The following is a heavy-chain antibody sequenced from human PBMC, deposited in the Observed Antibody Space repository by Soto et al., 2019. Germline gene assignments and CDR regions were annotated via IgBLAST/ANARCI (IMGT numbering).Heavy chain of an antibody. D-gene: IGHD2-2*01. J-gene: IGHJ3*02. Sequence: GGSLRLSCAASGFTFSSYSMNWVRQAPGKGLEWVSSISSSSSYIYYADSVKGRFTISRDNAKNSLYLQMNSLRAEDTAVYYWAREGVPCSSTSCYDAFDIWGQGTMVTVSS. CDR3: AREGVPCSSTSCYDAFDI. V-gene: IGHV3-21*01. CDR1: GFTFSSYS. CDR2: ISSSSSYI.